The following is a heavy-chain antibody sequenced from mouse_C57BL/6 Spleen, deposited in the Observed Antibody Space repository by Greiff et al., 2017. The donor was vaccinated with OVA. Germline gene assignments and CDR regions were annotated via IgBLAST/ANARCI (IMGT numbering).Heavy chain of an antibody. V-gene: IGHV1-55*01. CDR3: ARGDYSNSGGFAY. D-gene: IGHD2-5*01. J-gene: IGHJ3*01. Sequence: QVQLQQPGAELVKPGASVKMSCKASGYTFTSYWITWVKQRPGQGLEWIGDIYPGSGSTNYNEKFKSKATLTVDTSSSTAYMQLSSLTSEDSAVYYCARGDYSNSGGFAYWGQGTLVTVSA. CDR1: GYTFTSYW. CDR2: IYPGSGST.